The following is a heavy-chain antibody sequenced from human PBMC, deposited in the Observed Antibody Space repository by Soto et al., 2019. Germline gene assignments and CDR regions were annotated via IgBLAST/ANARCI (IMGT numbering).Heavy chain of an antibody. Sequence: EVQLVESGGGLVKPGGSLRLSCAASGFTFSSYSMNWVRQAPGKGLEWVASISSSSSYIYYADSVKGRFTISRDNAKNSLYLQMNSLRAEATAVYYCARAPLPYNWKPLYYFDYWGQGTLVTVSS. CDR1: GFTFSSYS. V-gene: IGHV3-21*01. J-gene: IGHJ4*02. CDR3: ARAPLPYNWKPLYYFDY. CDR2: ISSSSSYI. D-gene: IGHD1-20*01.